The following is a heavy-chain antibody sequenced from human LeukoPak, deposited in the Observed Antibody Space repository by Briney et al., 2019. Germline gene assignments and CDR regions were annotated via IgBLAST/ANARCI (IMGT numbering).Heavy chain of an antibody. V-gene: IGHV4-34*01. Sequence: SETLSLTCAVYGGSFSVYYWSWIRQPPGKGLEWIGEINHSGSTNYNPSLKSRVTISVDTSKNQFSLKLSSVTAADTAVYYCARVGRMTTVVIRAFDIWGQGTMVTVSS. CDR1: GGSFSVYY. CDR3: ARVGRMTTVVIRAFDI. CDR2: INHSGST. D-gene: IGHD4-23*01. J-gene: IGHJ3*02.